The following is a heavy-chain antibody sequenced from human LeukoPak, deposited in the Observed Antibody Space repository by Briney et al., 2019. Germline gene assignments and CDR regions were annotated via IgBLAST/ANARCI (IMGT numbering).Heavy chain of an antibody. CDR1: GFTFDDYA. CDR2: ISWNSGSI. D-gene: IGHD3-10*01. CDR3: AKVSPTGIGAFDY. Sequence: GGSLRLSSAASGFTFDDYAMHWVRQAPGKGLEWVSGISWNSGSIGYADSVKGRFTISRDNAKNSLYLQMNSLRAEDTALYYCAKVSPTGIGAFDYWGQGTLVTVSS. V-gene: IGHV3-9*01. J-gene: IGHJ4*02.